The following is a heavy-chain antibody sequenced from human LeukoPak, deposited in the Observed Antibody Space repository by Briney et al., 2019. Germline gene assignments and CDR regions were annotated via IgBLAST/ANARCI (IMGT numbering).Heavy chain of an antibody. V-gene: IGHV3-23*01. CDR1: GFTFSSYG. Sequence: GGSLRLSCAASGFTFSSYGMSWVRQAPGKGLEWVSAISGSGGSTYYADSVKGRCTISRDNSKNTLYLQMNRLRDEDTAVYYCAKASGGARGWLDPWGQGTLVTVSS. J-gene: IGHJ5*02. D-gene: IGHD1-26*01. CDR3: AKASGGARGWLDP. CDR2: ISGSGGST.